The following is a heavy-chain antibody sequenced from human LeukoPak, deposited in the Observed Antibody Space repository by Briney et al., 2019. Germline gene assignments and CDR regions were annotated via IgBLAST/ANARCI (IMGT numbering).Heavy chain of an antibody. J-gene: IGHJ4*02. D-gene: IGHD3/OR15-3a*01. CDR2: ISSSSSST. V-gene: IGHV3-48*02. CDR1: GFTYSSYS. CDR3: ATEAGCGLDH. Sequence: AGGSLRLSCAASGFTYSSYSMNWVRQAPGKGLEWVSYISSSSSSTYYADSVKGRFTISRDNAKNSLYLQMNSLRDEDTAVYYCATEAGCGLDHWGRGTLVTVSS.